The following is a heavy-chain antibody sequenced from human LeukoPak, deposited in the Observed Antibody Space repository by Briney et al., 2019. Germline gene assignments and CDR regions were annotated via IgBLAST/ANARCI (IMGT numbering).Heavy chain of an antibody. CDR3: ARDLVTVTKGFDI. CDR2: ISHIGRT. V-gene: IGHV4-59*01. Sequence: SETLSLTCTVSGGSISNYYWSWIRQPAGKGLEWIGYISHIGRTNYNPSLKSRVTISIDTSKNQFSLKLRSVTAADTAVYYCARDLVTVTKGFDIWGQGTMVSVSS. J-gene: IGHJ3*02. CDR1: GGSISNYY. D-gene: IGHD4-17*01.